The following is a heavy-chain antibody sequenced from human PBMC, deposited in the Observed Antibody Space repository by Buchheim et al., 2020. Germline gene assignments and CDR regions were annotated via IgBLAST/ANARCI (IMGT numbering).Heavy chain of an antibody. V-gene: IGHV4-59*11. CDR2: IYYSGTT. D-gene: IGHD6-13*01. Sequence: QVQLQESGPGLVKPSETLSLTCTVSGGSISSHYWSWIRQPPGKGLEWIGFIYYSGTTSYNPSLKSRVTISLDTSKNQFSLKLSSVTAADTAVYYCARGGSHSTTWLNFYYWGQGTL. CDR3: ARGGSHSTTWLNFYY. J-gene: IGHJ4*02. CDR1: GGSISSHY.